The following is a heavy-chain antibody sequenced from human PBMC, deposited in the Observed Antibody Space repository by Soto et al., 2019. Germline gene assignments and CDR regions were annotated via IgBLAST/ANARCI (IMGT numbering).Heavy chain of an antibody. J-gene: IGHJ4*02. V-gene: IGHV4-31*03. Sequence: QVQLQESGPGLVKPSQTLSLTCTVSGGSISSGGYYWSWIRQHPGKGLEWIGYIYYSGSTYYNPSLYCRVTLSVDTSNHQFSLKLCSVTAADTAVYYCARLFLGVVPAAMWLDYWGQGTLVTVSS. CDR3: ARLFLGVVPAAMWLDY. CDR1: GGSISSGGYY. D-gene: IGHD2-2*01. CDR2: IYYSGST.